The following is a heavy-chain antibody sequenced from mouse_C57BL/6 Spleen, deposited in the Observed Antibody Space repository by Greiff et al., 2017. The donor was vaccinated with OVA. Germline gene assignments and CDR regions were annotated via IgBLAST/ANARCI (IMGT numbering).Heavy chain of an antibody. CDR2: IWRGGST. J-gene: IGHJ1*03. D-gene: IGHD2-5*01. Sequence: QVQLQQSGPGLVQPSQSLSITCTVSGFSLTSYGVHWVRQSPGQGLEWLGVIWRGGSTDYNAAFMSRLSITKDNSKSQVFFKMNSLQADDTAIDYCAKTHSNYVGGGYFDVWGTGTTVTVSS. CDR3: AKTHSNYVGGGYFDV. CDR1: GFSLTSYG. V-gene: IGHV2-5*01.